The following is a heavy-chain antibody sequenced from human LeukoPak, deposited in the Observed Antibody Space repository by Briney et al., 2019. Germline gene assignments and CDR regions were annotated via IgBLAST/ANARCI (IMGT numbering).Heavy chain of an antibody. D-gene: IGHD6-13*01. V-gene: IGHV1-46*01. J-gene: IGHJ4*02. CDR1: VYTFTRYY. Sequence: GASVKVSRKASVYTFTRYYMHWVRQAPGQGLEGMGIINHTGGSTSYAQKFQGRVTITRDTSTSTVYMELSSLRSEDTAVYYCARAHSWYANYPLDYWGQGTLVTVSS. CDR3: ARAHSWYANYPLDY. CDR2: INHTGGST.